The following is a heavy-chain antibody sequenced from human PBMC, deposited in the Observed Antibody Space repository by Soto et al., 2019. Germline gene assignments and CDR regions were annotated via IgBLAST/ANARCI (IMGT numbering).Heavy chain of an antibody. Sequence: GGSLRLSCAASEFTFANAWISWVRQAPGKGLEWVGRIKSKADGGTTDYAAPVKGRFTISRDESQNTLYLQMNSLKTEDTAVYHCTSLYYGHWGQGTLVTVSS. D-gene: IGHD4-17*01. J-gene: IGHJ4*02. V-gene: IGHV3-15*01. CDR3: TSLYYGH. CDR1: EFTFANAW. CDR2: IKSKADGGTT.